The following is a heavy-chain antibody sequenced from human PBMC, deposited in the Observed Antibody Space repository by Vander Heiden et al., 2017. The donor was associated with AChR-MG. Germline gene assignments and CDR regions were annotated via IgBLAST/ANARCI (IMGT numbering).Heavy chain of an antibody. CDR1: GFILDNYA. CDR2: ISWNSATL. CDR3: AKDVKMSGGNAFDI. V-gene: IGHV3-9*01. J-gene: IGHJ3*02. Sequence: EVQLVESGGGLVQPGRSLRLSCAASGFILDNYAFHWVRQAPGKGLEWVSGISWNSATLGYAASVKGRFTISRDNARNSLYLQMNSLSSEDTALYYCAKDVKMSGGNAFDIWGQGTMVTVSS. D-gene: IGHD1-26*01.